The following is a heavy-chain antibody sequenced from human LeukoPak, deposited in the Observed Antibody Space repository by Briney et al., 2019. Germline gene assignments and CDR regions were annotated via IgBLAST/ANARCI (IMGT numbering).Heavy chain of an antibody. D-gene: IGHD4-23*01. J-gene: IGHJ5*02. CDR3: ARDSGYGGNSGDWFDP. Sequence: GSSVKVSCKASGGTFSSYAISWVRQAPGQGLEWMGRIIPILGIANYAQKFQGRVTITADKSTSTAYMELSSLRSEDTAVYYCARDSGYGGNSGDWFDPWGQGTLATVSS. V-gene: IGHV1-69*04. CDR2: IIPILGIA. CDR1: GGTFSSYA.